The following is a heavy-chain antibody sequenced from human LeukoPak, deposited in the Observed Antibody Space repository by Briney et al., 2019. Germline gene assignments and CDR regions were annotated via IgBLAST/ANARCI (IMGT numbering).Heavy chain of an antibody. CDR1: GFTFSSYS. Sequence: KPGGSLRLSCAASGFTFSSYSMNWVRQAPGKGLEWVSSICSSSSYIYYADSVKGRFTISRDNAKNSLYLQMNSLRAEDTAVYYCARVKVAVAGTSGFDYWGQGTLVTVSS. J-gene: IGHJ4*02. CDR3: ARVKVAVAGTSGFDY. CDR2: ICSSSSYI. D-gene: IGHD6-19*01. V-gene: IGHV3-21*01.